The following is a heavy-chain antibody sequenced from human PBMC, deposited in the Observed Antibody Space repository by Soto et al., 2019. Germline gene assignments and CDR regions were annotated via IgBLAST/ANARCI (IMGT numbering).Heavy chain of an antibody. Sequence: QVQLVQSGAEVKKPGSSVKVSCKASGGTFSSYTISWVRQAPGQGLEWMGGIIPIFGTANYAQKFQGRVTITADESTSTGYMELSSLRSEDTAVYYCATQGLPNYYSYGMDVWGQGTTVTVSS. CDR2: IIPIFGTA. CDR1: GGTFSSYT. D-gene: IGHD5-18*01. CDR3: ATQGLPNYYSYGMDV. J-gene: IGHJ6*02. V-gene: IGHV1-69*12.